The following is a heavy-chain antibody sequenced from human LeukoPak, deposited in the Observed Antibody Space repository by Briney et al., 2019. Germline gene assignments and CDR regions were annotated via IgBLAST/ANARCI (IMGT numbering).Heavy chain of an antibody. Sequence: ASVKVSCKASGYTFTGYYMHWVRQAPGQGLEWMGWINPNSGGTNYAQKFQGWVTMTRDTSISTAYMELSRLRSDDTAVYYCAREGRGEQWLVTDAFDIWGQGTMVTVSS. CDR3: AREGRGEQWLVTDAFDI. CDR2: INPNSGGT. V-gene: IGHV1-2*04. D-gene: IGHD6-19*01. CDR1: GYTFTGYY. J-gene: IGHJ3*02.